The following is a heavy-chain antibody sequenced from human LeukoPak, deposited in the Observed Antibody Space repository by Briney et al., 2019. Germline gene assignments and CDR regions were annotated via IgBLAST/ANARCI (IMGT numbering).Heavy chain of an antibody. V-gene: IGHV1-2*06. CDR1: GYTLTDYY. Sequence: ASVKVSCKASGYTLTDYYMHWVRQAPGQGLEWMGRINPNSGGTNYAQKFQGRVTMTRDTSISTVYMELSRLRSGDTAVYYCARVGYYESSGYYEYWGQGTLVTVSS. CDR2: INPNSGGT. J-gene: IGHJ4*02. D-gene: IGHD3-22*01. CDR3: ARVGYYESSGYYEY.